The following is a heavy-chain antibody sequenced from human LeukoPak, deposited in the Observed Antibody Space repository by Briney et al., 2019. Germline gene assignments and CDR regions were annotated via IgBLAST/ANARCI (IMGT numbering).Heavy chain of an antibody. V-gene: IGHV3-23*01. CDR3: ARDKGSGPLYYYYYMDV. CDR2: ISSSGGST. D-gene: IGHD6-19*01. J-gene: IGHJ6*03. Sequence: GGPLSLSCEASGFPFSTYGMSWVGQAPGKGLEWASGISSSGGSTSYDDSVKGRSTISRDNSKNTLYLQMNSLRAEDTAVYYCARDKGSGPLYYYYYMDVWGKGATVTVSS. CDR1: GFPFSTYG.